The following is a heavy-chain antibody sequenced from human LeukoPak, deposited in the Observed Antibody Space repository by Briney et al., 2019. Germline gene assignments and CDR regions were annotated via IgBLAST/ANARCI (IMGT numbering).Heavy chain of an antibody. Sequence: KPSETLSLTCTVSGGSIRGYYWSWIRQPPGKGLEYIGYIYYSGSTNYNPSLKSRVTISVDTSKNQFSLKLSSVTAADTAVYYCAREPLYCGGDCYSEAFDIWGQGTMVTVSS. D-gene: IGHD2-21*02. V-gene: IGHV4-59*01. CDR2: IYYSGST. CDR3: AREPLYCGGDCYSEAFDI. CDR1: GGSIRGYY. J-gene: IGHJ3*02.